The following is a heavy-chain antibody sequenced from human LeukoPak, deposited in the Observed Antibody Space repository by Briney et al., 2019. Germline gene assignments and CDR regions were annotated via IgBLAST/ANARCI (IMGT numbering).Heavy chain of an antibody. V-gene: IGHV3-74*01. J-gene: IGHJ6*03. D-gene: IGHD5-12*01. CDR3: ARVDIVATIDYYYYYMDV. Sequence: GGSLRLSCAASGFTFSSYWMHWVRQAPGKGLVWVSRINSDGSSTSYADSVKGRFTISRDNAKNTLYLQMNSLRAEDTAVYYCARVDIVATIDYYYYYMDVWGKGTTVTVS. CDR2: INSDGSST. CDR1: GFTFSSYW.